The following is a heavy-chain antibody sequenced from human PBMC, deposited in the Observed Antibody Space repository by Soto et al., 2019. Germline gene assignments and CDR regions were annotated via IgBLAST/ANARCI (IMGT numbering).Heavy chain of an antibody. CDR1: GGSISSGGYS. CDR2: IYHSGST. V-gene: IGHV4-30-2*01. CDR3: ARGGVTGGWFDP. Sequence: QLQLQESGSGLVKPSQTLSLTCAVSGGSISSGGYSWSWIRQPPGKGLEWIGYIYHSGSTYYNPSLKRGVTISVDRSKTQSSLKLSSVTAADTAVYYCARGGVTGGWFDPWGQGTLVTVSS. J-gene: IGHJ5*02. D-gene: IGHD2-21*02.